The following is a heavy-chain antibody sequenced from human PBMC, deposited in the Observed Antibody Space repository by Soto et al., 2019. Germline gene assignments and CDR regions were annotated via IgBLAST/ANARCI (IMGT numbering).Heavy chain of an antibody. D-gene: IGHD6-19*01. CDR2: ISYDGSNK. CDR1: RFNFINYA. CDR3: ARLVENSGWYGPPDY. J-gene: IGHJ4*02. V-gene: IGHV3-30-3*01. Sequence: SLRLSCAASRFNFINYAMHWVRQAPGKGLEWVAVISYDGSNKFYADSVKGRFTISRDNSKNTLFLQMNSLRGEDTAMYYCARLVENSGWYGPPDYWGQGTLVTVSS.